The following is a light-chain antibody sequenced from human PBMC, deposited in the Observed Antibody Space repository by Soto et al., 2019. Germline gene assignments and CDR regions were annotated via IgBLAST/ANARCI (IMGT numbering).Light chain of an antibody. CDR3: QQSYTTPIT. Sequence: DIQMTQSPSSLSASVGDRVTITCRASKSISISRAGQSSYLNWYQQKPGKAPKLLIYAASSLQSEVSSKFSASESGTHLTLHISRLQPEDFATDYCQQSYTTPITFGPRTKVDIK. V-gene: IGKV1-39*01. J-gene: IGKJ3*01. CDR2: AAS. CDR1: KSISISRAGQSSY.